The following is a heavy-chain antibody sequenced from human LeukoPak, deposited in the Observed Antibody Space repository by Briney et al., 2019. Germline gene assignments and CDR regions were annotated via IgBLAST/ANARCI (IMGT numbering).Heavy chain of an antibody. D-gene: IGHD5-24*01. Sequence: SETLSLTCTVSGGSISSSSYYWGWIRQPPGKGLEWIGSIYYSGSTYYNPSLKSRVTISVDTSKNQFSLKLSSVTAADTAVYYCARHVRPRWLQPAYYFDYWGQGTLVTVSS. CDR3: ARHVRPRWLQPAYYFDY. V-gene: IGHV4-39*01. CDR1: GGSISSSSYY. J-gene: IGHJ4*02. CDR2: IYYSGST.